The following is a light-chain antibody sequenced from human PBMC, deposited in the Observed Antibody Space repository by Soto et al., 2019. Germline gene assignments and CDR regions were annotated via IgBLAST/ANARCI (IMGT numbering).Light chain of an antibody. V-gene: IGKV3-20*01. CDR3: QHYGSSPFT. J-gene: IGKJ3*01. CDR1: QSVSGTY. Sequence: ESVLTQSPGTLSMSPGERATLSCRASQSVSGTYSAWYQQKPGQAPRLLIYGASSRATGIPDRFSGSGSGTDFTLTISRLEPEDFAVYYCQHYGSSPFTFGPGTKVDIK. CDR2: GAS.